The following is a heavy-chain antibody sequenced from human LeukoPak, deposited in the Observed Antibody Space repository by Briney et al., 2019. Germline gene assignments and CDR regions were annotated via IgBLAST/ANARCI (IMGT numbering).Heavy chain of an antibody. CDR3: ARAPSGCSNGVCSAKFFDY. V-gene: IGHV3-30*03. Sequence: QPGRSLRLSCVASGFTFSIYGMHWVRQVPGKGLEWVAVISKDGSKKDYADSVKGRFTISGDNSKNTVYLQMNSLRIEDTAVFYCARAPSGCSNGVCSAKFFDYWGQGTQVTVST. D-gene: IGHD2-8*01. CDR2: ISKDGSKK. CDR1: GFTFSIYG. J-gene: IGHJ4*02.